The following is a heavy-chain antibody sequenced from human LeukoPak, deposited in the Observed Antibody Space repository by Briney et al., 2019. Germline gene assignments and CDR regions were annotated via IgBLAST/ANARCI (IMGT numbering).Heavy chain of an antibody. J-gene: IGHJ4*02. CDR3: ARRSGYGHLNY. Sequence: GGSLRLSCATSGFTFSNFRMSWVRQAPGKGLEWVSGINWNGGSTGYADSVKGRFTISRDNAKNSLYLQMNSLRAEDTTLYYCARRSGYGHLNYWGQGTLVTVSS. V-gene: IGHV3-20*04. D-gene: IGHD3-10*01. CDR2: INWNGGST. CDR1: GFTFSNFR.